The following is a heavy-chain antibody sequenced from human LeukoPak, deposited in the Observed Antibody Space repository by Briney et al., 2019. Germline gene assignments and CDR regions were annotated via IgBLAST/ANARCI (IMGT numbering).Heavy chain of an antibody. CDR3: ASNPVMVRGVIMH. D-gene: IGHD3-10*01. V-gene: IGHV3-23*01. CDR2: ISGSGGST. J-gene: IGHJ4*02. CDR1: GFTFSSYG. Sequence: GGTLRLSCAASGFTFSSYGMSWVRQAPGKGLEWVSAISGSGGSTYYADSVKGRFTISRDNSKNTPYLQMNSLRAEDTAVYYCASNPVMVRGVIMHWGQGTLVTVSS.